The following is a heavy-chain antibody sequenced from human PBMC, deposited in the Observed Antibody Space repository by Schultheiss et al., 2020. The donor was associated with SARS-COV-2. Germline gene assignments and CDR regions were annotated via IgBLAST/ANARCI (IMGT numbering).Heavy chain of an antibody. CDR2: IYSGGST. CDR1: GFTVSSNY. CDR3: ARERPGIGSSWLFDY. V-gene: IGHV3-66*01. D-gene: IGHD6-13*01. J-gene: IGHJ4*02. Sequence: GGSLRLSCAASGFTVSSNYMSWVRQAPGKGLEWVSVIYSGGSTYYADSVKGRFTISRDNSKNTLYLQMNSLRAEDTAVYYCARERPGIGSSWLFDYWGQGTLVTVSS.